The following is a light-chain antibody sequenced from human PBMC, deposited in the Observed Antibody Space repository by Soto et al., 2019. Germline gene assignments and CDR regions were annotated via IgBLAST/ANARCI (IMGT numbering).Light chain of an antibody. CDR3: QSYDSSLSVSYV. CDR2: GNS. J-gene: IGLJ1*01. V-gene: IGLV1-40*01. Sequence: QSVLTQPPSVSGAPGQRVTISCTGSSSNIGAGYDVHWYQQLPGTAPKLFIYGNSNRPSGVPDRFSGSKSGTSASLAITGLQAEDEADYYCQSYDSSLSVSYVFVTGTKVTVL. CDR1: SSNIGAGYD.